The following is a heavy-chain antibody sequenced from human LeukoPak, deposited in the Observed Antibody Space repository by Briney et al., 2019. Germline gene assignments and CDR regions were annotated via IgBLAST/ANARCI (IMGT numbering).Heavy chain of an antibody. CDR1: GFTFSNAW. CDR3: TTILWFGETASDY. CDR2: IKSKTDGGTT. J-gene: IGHJ4*02. Sequence: GGSLRLSCAASGFTFSNAWMNWVRQAPGKGLEWVGRIKSKTDGGTTDYVAPVKGRFTISRDDSKNTLYLQMNSLKTEDTAVYYCTTILWFGETASDYWGQGTLVTVSS. D-gene: IGHD3-10*01. V-gene: IGHV3-15*07.